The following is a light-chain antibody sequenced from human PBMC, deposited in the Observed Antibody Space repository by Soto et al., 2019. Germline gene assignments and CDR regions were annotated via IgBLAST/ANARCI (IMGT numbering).Light chain of an antibody. CDR3: AAWDDSLNGLV. Sequence: QSVLTQPPSASGTPGQRVTISCSGSSSNIGSNAVTWYQHFPGTAPKVLIYSDHQRPSGVPDRFSASKSGTSASLAISGLHSEDEAAYYCAAWDDSLNGLVFGGGTKLTVL. V-gene: IGLV1-44*01. CDR1: SSNIGSNA. CDR2: SDH. J-gene: IGLJ3*02.